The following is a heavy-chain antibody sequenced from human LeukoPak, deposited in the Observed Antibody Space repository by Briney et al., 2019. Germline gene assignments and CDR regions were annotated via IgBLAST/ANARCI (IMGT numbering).Heavy chain of an antibody. CDR1: GYTFTSYG. CDR2: ISAYNGNT. Sequence: ASVKVSCKASGYTFTSYGISWVRQAPGQGLEWMGWISAYNGNTNNAQKLQGRVTMTPDTSTSTAYMELRSLRSDDTAVYYCARSPVGGYDFWSGYYTTLYYYYGMDVWGQGTTVTVSS. CDR3: ARSPVGGYDFWSGYYTTLYYYYGMDV. J-gene: IGHJ6*02. D-gene: IGHD3-3*01. V-gene: IGHV1-18*01.